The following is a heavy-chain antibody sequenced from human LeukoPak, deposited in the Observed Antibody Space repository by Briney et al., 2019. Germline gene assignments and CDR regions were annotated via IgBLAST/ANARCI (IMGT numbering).Heavy chain of an antibody. J-gene: IGHJ4*01. CDR3: PRRLSNNHLHMDF. Sequence: SETLCLTRAVSCGSFSSSSYYCGSIRQPPGKGLEWIGSIYYRGSIYYNPSLKSRITMSVDTSNQQCSLKLSSVTAADTAVYYYPRRLSNNHLHMDFWGKGTLVTVSS. D-gene: IGHD1-14*01. V-gene: IGHV4-39*01. CDR2: IYYRGSI. CDR1: CGSFSSSSYY.